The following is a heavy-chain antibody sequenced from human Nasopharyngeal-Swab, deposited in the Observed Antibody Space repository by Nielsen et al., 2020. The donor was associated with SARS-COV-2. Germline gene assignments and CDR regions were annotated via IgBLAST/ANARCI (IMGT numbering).Heavy chain of an antibody. CDR3: ARIRAARPYYFDY. D-gene: IGHD6-6*01. CDR2: IFSNDEK. Sequence: SGPTLVQPTETLTLTCTVSGFSLSNARMGVSWIRQPPGKALEWLAHIFSNDEKSYSTSLKSRLTISKDTSKSQVVLTMTNMDPVDTATYYCARIRAARPYYFDYWGQGTLVTVSS. CDR1: GFSLSNARMG. V-gene: IGHV2-26*01. J-gene: IGHJ4*02.